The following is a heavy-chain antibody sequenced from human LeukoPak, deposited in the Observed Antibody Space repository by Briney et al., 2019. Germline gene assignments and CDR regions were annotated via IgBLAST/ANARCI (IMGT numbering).Heavy chain of an antibody. V-gene: IGHV1-18*01. Sequence: WASVKVSCKASGYTFTSYGISWVRQAPGQGLEWMGWISAYNGNTNYAQKLQGRVTMTTDTSTSTAYMELSSLRSENTAVYYCAREGYYYDSSGYYGFGSYWGQGTLVTVSS. CDR1: GYTFTSYG. D-gene: IGHD3-22*01. CDR3: AREGYYYDSSGYYGFGSY. J-gene: IGHJ4*02. CDR2: ISAYNGNT.